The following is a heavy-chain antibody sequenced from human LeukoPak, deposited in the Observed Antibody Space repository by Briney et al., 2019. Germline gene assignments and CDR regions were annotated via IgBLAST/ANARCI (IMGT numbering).Heavy chain of an antibody. D-gene: IGHD6-13*01. V-gene: IGHV3-23*01. CDR1: GFTFNNYA. Sequence: GGSLRLSCAASGASGFTFNNYAMPWVRQAPGKGLEWVSAISGSGGSTYYADSVKGRFTISRDNSKNTLYLQMNSLRAEDTAVYYCAKDSSRIRPENWFDPWGQGTLVTVSS. CDR2: ISGSGGST. CDR3: AKDSSRIRPENWFDP. J-gene: IGHJ5*02.